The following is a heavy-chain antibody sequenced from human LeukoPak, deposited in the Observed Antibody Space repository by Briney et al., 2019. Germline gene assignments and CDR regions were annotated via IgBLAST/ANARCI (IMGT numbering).Heavy chain of an antibody. CDR1: GFTFSSYD. CDR3: AKDLPIVVVPAAIPSFDY. Sequence: PGGSLRLSCEASGFTFSSYDMHWVRQTSEKGLEWVSAIGTAGAGDTYYRDSVKGRFTISRENAKNTLYLQMNSLRAEDTAVYYCAKDLPIVVVPAAIPSFDYWGQGTLVTVSS. J-gene: IGHJ4*02. V-gene: IGHV3-13*01. CDR2: IGTAGAGDT. D-gene: IGHD2-2*02.